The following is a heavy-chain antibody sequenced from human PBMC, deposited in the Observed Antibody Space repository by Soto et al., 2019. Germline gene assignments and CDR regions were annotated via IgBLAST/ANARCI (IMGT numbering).Heavy chain of an antibody. V-gene: IGHV1-69*13. D-gene: IGHD3-10*01. Sequence: ASVKVSCKASGGSFTYTLSWVRQAPGQGLEWMGGIIPIFGTANYAQKFQGRVTITADESTSTAYMELSSLRSEDTAVYYCARDRGYYYGSGLDYWGQGTLVTVSS. J-gene: IGHJ4*02. CDR1: GGSFTYT. CDR2: IIPIFGTA. CDR3: ARDRGYYYGSGLDY.